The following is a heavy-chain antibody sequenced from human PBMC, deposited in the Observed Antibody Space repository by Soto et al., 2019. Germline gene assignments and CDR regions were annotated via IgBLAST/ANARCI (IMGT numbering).Heavy chain of an antibody. J-gene: IGHJ4*01. V-gene: IGHV3-11*01. CDR3: ASLPQGYYDRSGRLVDY. CDR1: GFTFSDYY. D-gene: IGHD3-22*01. Sequence: GGSLRLSCASSGFTFSDYYMSWIRQAPGKGLEWVAYISAGGSDIYYGDSVKGRFTVSRDNTKKSLYLQMSNLGADDTAIYYCASLPQGYYDRSGRLVDYWGHGTLVTVSS. CDR2: ISAGGSDI.